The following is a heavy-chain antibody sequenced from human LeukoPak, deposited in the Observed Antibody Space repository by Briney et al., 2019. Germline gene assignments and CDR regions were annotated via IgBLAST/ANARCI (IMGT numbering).Heavy chain of an antibody. V-gene: IGHV3-48*03. CDR1: GFTFNSYE. CDR2: ITKCGSAI. Sequence: PGGSLRLSCAASGFTFNSYEMNWVRQAPGKGLEWVSYITKCGSAIYYADSVKGRFTISRDNAKNSLYLQMNSLRADDTAVYYCVRGGSCVHYWGQGTLVTVSS. J-gene: IGHJ4*02. D-gene: IGHD1-26*01. CDR3: VRGGSCVHY.